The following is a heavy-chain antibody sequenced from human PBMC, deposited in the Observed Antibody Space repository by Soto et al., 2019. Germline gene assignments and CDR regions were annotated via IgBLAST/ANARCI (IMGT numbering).Heavy chain of an antibody. D-gene: IGHD2-2*02. V-gene: IGHV3-21*01. CDR2: ISSSSSYI. CDR1: GFTFSSYS. J-gene: IGHJ5*02. CDR3: ARQFACSSTSCYTSVSGWFDP. Sequence: EVQLLESGGGLVQPGGSLRLSCAASGFTFSSYSMNWVRQAPGKGLEWVSSISSSSSYIYYADSVKGRFTISRDNAKNSLYLQMNSLRAEDTAVYYCARQFACSSTSCYTSVSGWFDPWGQGTLVTVSS.